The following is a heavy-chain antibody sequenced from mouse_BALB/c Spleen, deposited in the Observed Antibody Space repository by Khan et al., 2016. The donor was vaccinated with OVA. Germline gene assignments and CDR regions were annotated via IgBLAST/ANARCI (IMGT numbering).Heavy chain of an antibody. CDR2: INPHIGET. Sequence: EVQLQESGPELVKPGASVKISCKASGYSFTGYFMNWVMHSHGKSLEWIGRINPHIGETFYNQKFKGKATLTVDESSSTAHMELRSLASEDSAVYYCARIYRSDFDYWGQGTTLTVAS. CDR3: ARIYRSDFDY. CDR1: GYSFTGYF. D-gene: IGHD1-1*01. J-gene: IGHJ2*01. V-gene: IGHV1-20*02.